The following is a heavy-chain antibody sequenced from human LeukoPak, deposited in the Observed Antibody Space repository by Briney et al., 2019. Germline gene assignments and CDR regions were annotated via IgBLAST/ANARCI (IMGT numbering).Heavy chain of an antibody. CDR3: ARRGFSSSWPYNLDY. V-gene: IGHV1-69*13. D-gene: IGHD6-13*01. CDR2: IIPIFGTA. Sequence: ASVKVSCKASGGTFSSYAISWVRQAPGQGLEWMGGIIPIFGTANYALKFQGRVTITADESTSTAYMELSSLRSEDTAVYYCARRGFSSSWPYNLDYWGQGTLVTVSS. CDR1: GGTFSSYA. J-gene: IGHJ4*02.